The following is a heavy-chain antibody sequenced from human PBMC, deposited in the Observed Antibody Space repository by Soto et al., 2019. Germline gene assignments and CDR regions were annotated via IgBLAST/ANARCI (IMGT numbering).Heavy chain of an antibody. CDR3: ARSDSSGYYYADHWYFDL. D-gene: IGHD3-22*01. CDR1: GFTVSSNY. CDR2: IYSGGST. V-gene: IGHV3-53*04. J-gene: IGHJ2*01. Sequence: EVQLVESGGGLVQHGGSLRLSCAASGFTVSSNYMSWVRQAPGKGLEWVSVIYSGGSTYYADSVKGRFTISRHNSKNTLYLQMNSLRAEDTAVYYCARSDSSGYYYADHWYFDLWGRGTLVTVSS.